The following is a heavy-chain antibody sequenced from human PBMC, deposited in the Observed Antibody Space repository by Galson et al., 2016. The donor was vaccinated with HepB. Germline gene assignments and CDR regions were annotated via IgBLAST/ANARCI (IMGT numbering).Heavy chain of an antibody. CDR1: GFTFSSFG. CDR2: IWFDGSKK. J-gene: IGHJ5*02. V-gene: IGHV3-33*01. D-gene: IGHD3-10*01. CDR3: VRDQVYYGSGSYYTNWFDP. Sequence: SLRLSCATSGFTFSSFGFHWVRQAPGKGLEWLAAIWFDGSKKYYADSVKGRFTISRDNSKNTLYLQMNVLRAEDTSMYYCVRDQVYYGSGSYYTNWFDPWGQGTLVTVSS.